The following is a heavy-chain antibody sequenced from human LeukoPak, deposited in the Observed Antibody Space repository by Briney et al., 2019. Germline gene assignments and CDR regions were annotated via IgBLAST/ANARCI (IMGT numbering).Heavy chain of an antibody. CDR1: GFTFSSYG. CDR3: ARYNSGWRGNWFDP. Sequence: GGSLRLSCAASGFTFSSYGMHWVRQAPGKGLEWVAFIRYDGSNKYYADSVKGRFTISRDNSKNTLYLQMNSLRAEDTAVYYCARYNSGWRGNWFDPWGQGTLVTVSP. V-gene: IGHV3-30*02. J-gene: IGHJ5*02. D-gene: IGHD6-19*01. CDR2: IRYDGSNK.